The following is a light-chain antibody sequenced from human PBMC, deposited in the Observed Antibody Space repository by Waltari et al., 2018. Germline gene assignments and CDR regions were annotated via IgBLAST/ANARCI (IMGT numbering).Light chain of an antibody. CDR3: HLRSNWRYT. Sequence: EIVLTQSPAILSLSPGERPTLSCRPSQGVTKYLSWYQLKPGPAPRLLIYDASNRATGIPTRFSGSGSGTDFTLTISSLEPDDFAVYFCHLRSNWRYTFGQGTKLEIK. J-gene: IGKJ2*01. CDR1: QGVTKY. V-gene: IGKV3-11*01. CDR2: DAS.